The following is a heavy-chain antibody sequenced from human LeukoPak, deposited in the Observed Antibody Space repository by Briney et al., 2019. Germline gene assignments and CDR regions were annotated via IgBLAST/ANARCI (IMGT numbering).Heavy chain of an antibody. CDR3: ARDNRVITIFGVVTRWWFDP. Sequence: GGSLRLSCAASGFAVSSNYMSWVRQAPGKGLEWVSIVYSDGRTFYTDSVKGRFTVSRDSSKNTLHLEMNSLRAEDTAIYYCARDNRVITIFGVVTRWWFDPWGQGSLVTVSS. D-gene: IGHD3-3*01. CDR2: VYSDGRT. V-gene: IGHV3-53*01. CDR1: GFAVSSNY. J-gene: IGHJ5*02.